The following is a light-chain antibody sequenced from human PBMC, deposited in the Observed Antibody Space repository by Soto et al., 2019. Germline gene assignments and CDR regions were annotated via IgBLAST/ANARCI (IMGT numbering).Light chain of an antibody. CDR1: SSNIGSNT. V-gene: IGLV1-44*01. CDR2: SNN. J-gene: IGLJ3*02. CDR3: AAWDDSLNGWV. Sequence: QSVLTQPPSASGTPGQRVTISCSGSSSNIGSNTGNWYQQLPGTAPKLLIYSNNQRPSGVPDRFSGSKSGTSAYLAISGLQSEDEADYYCAAWDDSLNGWVFGGGTKLTVI.